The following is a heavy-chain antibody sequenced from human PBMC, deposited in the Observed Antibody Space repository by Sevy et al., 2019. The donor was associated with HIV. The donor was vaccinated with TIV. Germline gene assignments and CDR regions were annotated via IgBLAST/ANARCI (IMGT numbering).Heavy chain of an antibody. V-gene: IGHV3-48*04. CDR2: ISTSGSTI. J-gene: IGHJ4*02. CDR1: GFSFIHEN. D-gene: IGHD2-21*02. CDR3: VRDWDDKFSYGDSDPAVDC. Sequence: GGSLRLSCVASGFSFIHENMNWVRQAPGKGLQLLSYISTSGSTIYQADSVKGRFTISRDNAKNSLFLQMNSLRVEDTAIYYCVRDWDDKFSYGDSDPAVDCWGQGTLVTVSS.